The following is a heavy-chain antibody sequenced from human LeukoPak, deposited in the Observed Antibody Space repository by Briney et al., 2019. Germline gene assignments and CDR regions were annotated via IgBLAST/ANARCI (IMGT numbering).Heavy chain of an antibody. Sequence: SETLSLACTVSGGSISSYYWSWIRQPAGKGLEWIGRIYTSGSTNYNPSLKSRVTMSVDTSKNQFSLKLSSVTAADTAVYYCASHIYYDSSGTENQDAFDIRGQGTMVTVSS. J-gene: IGHJ3*02. CDR2: IYTSGST. CDR3: ASHIYYDSSGTENQDAFDI. V-gene: IGHV4-4*07. CDR1: GGSISSYY. D-gene: IGHD3-22*01.